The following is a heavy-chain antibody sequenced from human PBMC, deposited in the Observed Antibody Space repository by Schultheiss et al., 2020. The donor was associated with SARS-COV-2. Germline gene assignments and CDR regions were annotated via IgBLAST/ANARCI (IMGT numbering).Heavy chain of an antibody. CDR3: AKAGCTDNSCIDF. V-gene: IGHV3-48*01. CDR2: ISSSGSTI. D-gene: IGHD2-15*01. J-gene: IGHJ4*01. CDR1: GFTFSGYA. Sequence: GGSLRLSCAASGFTFSGYAMHWVRQAPGKGLEWVSYISSSGSTIYYADSVKGRFTISRDNSKNTLYLQMNSLRAEDTAVYFCAKAGCTDNSCIDFWGRGTQVTVSS.